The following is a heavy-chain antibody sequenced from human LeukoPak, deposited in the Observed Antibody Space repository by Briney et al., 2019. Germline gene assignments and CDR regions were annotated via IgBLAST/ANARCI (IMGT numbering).Heavy chain of an antibody. CDR3: ARRRTPGGYGENAFDI. Sequence: GASVKVSCKASGGTFSSYAISWVRQAPGQGLEWMGWINTNTGNPTYAQGFTGRFVFSLDTSVSTAYLQISSLKAEDTAVYYCARRRTPGGYGENAFDIRGQGTMVTVSS. D-gene: IGHD3-22*01. CDR1: GGTFSSYA. V-gene: IGHV7-4-1*02. CDR2: INTNTGNP. J-gene: IGHJ3*02.